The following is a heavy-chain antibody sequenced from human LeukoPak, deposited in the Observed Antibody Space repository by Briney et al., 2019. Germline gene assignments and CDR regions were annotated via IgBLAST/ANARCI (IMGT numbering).Heavy chain of an antibody. CDR3: AKWSTYSGFDY. D-gene: IGHD5-12*01. V-gene: IGHV3-23*01. CDR1: EFTFSDAW. Sequence: GGSLRISCAASEFTFSDAWMSWVRQAPGKGLQWVSAITSGGLSGSAETTYYADSVKGRFTISRDNSKNTLYLQINSLRPDGTALYYCAKWSTYSGFDYWGQGTLVTVSS. CDR2: ITSGGLSGSAETT. J-gene: IGHJ4*02.